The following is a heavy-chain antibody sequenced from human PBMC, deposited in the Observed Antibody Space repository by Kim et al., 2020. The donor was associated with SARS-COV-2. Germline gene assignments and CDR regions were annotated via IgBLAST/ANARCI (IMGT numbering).Heavy chain of an antibody. CDR1: GYTFTSYG. V-gene: IGHV1-18*01. J-gene: IGHJ4*02. CDR3: ARAGYCSSTSCYASDYFDY. Sequence: ASVKVSCKASGYTFTSYGISWVRQAPGQGLEWMGWISAYNGNTNYAQKLQGRVTMTTDTSTSTAYMELRSLRSDDTAVYYCARAGYCSSTSCYASDYFDYWGQGTLVTVSS. CDR2: ISAYNGNT. D-gene: IGHD2-2*01.